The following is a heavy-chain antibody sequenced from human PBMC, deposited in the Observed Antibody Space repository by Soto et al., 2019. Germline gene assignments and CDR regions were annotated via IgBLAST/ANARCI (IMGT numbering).Heavy chain of an antibody. V-gene: IGHV1-69*02. D-gene: IGHD5-18*01. CDR3: AIGYSYSSDY. CDR2: IIPILGIA. J-gene: IGHJ4*02. CDR1: GGTFSSYT. Sequence: QVRLVQSGAEVKKPGSSVKVSCKASGGTFSSYTISWVRQAPGQGLEWMGRIIPILGIANYAHKYQGRVTITADKSTSTAYMELSSLRSEDTAVYYCAIGYSYSSDYWGQGTLVTVSS.